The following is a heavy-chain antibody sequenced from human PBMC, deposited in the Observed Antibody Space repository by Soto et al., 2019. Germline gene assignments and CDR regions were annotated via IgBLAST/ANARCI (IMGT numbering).Heavy chain of an antibody. J-gene: IGHJ6*02. D-gene: IGHD3-10*01. CDR1: GFTFSSYS. CDR2: ISSSSSTI. V-gene: IGHV3-48*01. Sequence: EVQLVESGGGLVQPGGSLRLSCAASGFTFSSYSMNWVRQAPGKGLEWVSYISSSSSTIYYADSVKGRFTISRDNAKNSRYLQMNSLRAEDTAVYYCAGLWFGGMGDYGRDVWGQGTTVTVSS. CDR3: AGLWFGGMGDYGRDV.